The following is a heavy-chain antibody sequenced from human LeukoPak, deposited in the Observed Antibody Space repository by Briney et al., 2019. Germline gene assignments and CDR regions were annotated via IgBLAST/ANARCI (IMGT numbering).Heavy chain of an antibody. D-gene: IGHD6-19*01. CDR2: ISGSGGST. CDR3: AKDSTYSSGWPHYFDY. V-gene: IGHV3-23*01. J-gene: IGHJ4*02. Sequence: PAGGSLRLSCAASGFTFSRYSMNWVRQAPGKGLEWVSAISGSGGSTYYADSVKGRFTISRDNSKNTLYLQMNSLRAEDTAVYYCAKDSTYSSGWPHYFDYWGQGTLVTVSS. CDR1: GFTFSRYS.